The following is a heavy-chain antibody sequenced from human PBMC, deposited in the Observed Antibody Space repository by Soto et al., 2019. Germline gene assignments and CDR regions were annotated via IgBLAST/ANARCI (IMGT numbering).Heavy chain of an antibody. D-gene: IGHD6-13*01. Sequence: QVELQESGPGLVKPSGTLSLTCAVSGASVSSTYWWSWVRQPPGKGPEWIGEINHRGSANYNPSLKSRVTMSLDISKSQFSLRLTSVTAAETAVYFCARYNAASGTYYFDYWGRGALVTVSS. CDR3: ARYNAASGTYYFDY. J-gene: IGHJ4*02. CDR1: GASVSSTYW. V-gene: IGHV4-4*02. CDR2: INHRGSA.